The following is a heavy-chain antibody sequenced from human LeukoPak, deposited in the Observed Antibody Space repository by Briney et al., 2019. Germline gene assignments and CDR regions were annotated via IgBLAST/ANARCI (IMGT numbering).Heavy chain of an antibody. J-gene: IGHJ6*03. CDR3: ARASFYYDSSGYPRYYMDV. CDR2: IYYSGST. D-gene: IGHD3-22*01. V-gene: IGHV4-59*01. Sequence: SETLSLTCTVSGDSISSYYWSWIRQPPGKGLEWIGCIYYSGSTNYNPSLKSRVTISVDTSKNQFSLKLSSVTAADTAVYYCARASFYYDSSGYPRYYMDVWGKGTTVTVSS. CDR1: GDSISSYY.